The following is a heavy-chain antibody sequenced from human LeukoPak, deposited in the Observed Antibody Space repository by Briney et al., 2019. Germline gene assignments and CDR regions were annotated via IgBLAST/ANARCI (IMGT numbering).Heavy chain of an antibody. CDR1: GFTFSSHA. D-gene: IGHD1-7*01. Sequence: GGSLRLSCAASGFTFSSHAMSWVRQAPGKGLEWVSAISGSGGSTYYADSVKGRFTISRDNSKNTLYLQMNSLRAEDTAVYYCAKQDPAITGTTDWFDPWGQGTLVTVSS. CDR2: ISGSGGST. CDR3: AKQDPAITGTTDWFDP. V-gene: IGHV3-23*01. J-gene: IGHJ5*02.